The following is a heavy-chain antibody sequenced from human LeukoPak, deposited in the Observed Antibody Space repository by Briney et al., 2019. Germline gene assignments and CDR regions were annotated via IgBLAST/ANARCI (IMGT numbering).Heavy chain of an antibody. V-gene: IGHV1-18*01. Sequence: VASVKLSFKASGYTVTIYGISWGRQAPGQGLEWMGWISGYNGNTKYAQKLQGRVTMTTDTSTSTAYMAVRSLSSDDTGVYYCERGLRYGDYLAPLDYWRQGTLVSVRS. D-gene: IGHD4-17*01. J-gene: IGHJ4*02. CDR3: ERGLRYGDYLAPLDY. CDR2: ISGYNGNT. CDR1: GYTVTIYG.